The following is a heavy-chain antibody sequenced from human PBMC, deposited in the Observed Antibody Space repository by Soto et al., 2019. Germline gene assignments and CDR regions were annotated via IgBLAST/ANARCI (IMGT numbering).Heavy chain of an antibody. Sequence: SETLSLTCTVSGGSISSYYWSWIRQPPGKGLEWIGYIYYSGSTNYNSSLKSRVTISVDTSKNQFSLKLSSVTAADTAVYYCAREITGTTHWFDPWGQGTLVTVSS. CDR1: GGSISSYY. D-gene: IGHD1-7*01. J-gene: IGHJ5*02. CDR3: AREITGTTHWFDP. V-gene: IGHV4-59*01. CDR2: IYYSGST.